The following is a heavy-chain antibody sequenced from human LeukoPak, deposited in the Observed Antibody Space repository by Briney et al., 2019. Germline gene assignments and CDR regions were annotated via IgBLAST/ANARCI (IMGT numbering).Heavy chain of an antibody. D-gene: IGHD1-26*01. CDR2: ISGSGGST. J-gene: IGHJ4*02. V-gene: IGHV3-23*01. CDR3: AKDQKWELLPFDY. Sequence: GGSLRLSCAASGFTFSSYAMSWVRQAPGKGLEWVSAISGSGGSTYYADSVKGRFTISRDDSKNTLYLQMNSLRAEDTAVYYCAKDQKWELLPFDYWGQGTLVTVSS. CDR1: GFTFSSYA.